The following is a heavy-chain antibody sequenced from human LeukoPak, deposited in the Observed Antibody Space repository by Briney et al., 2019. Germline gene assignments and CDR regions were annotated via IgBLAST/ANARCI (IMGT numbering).Heavy chain of an antibody. CDR1: GGSISSYY. J-gene: IGHJ3*02. D-gene: IGHD4-11*01. CDR2: IYYSGST. CDR3: ARELQDVFDI. V-gene: IGHV4-59*01. Sequence: SETLSLTCTVSGGSISSYYWSWIRQPPGKGLEWIGYIYYSGSTNYNPSLKSRVTISVDTSKNQFSLKLSSVTAADTAFYYCARELQDVFDIWGQGTMATVSS.